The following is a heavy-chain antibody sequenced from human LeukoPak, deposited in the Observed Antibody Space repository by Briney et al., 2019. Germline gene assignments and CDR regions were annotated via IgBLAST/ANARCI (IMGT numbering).Heavy chain of an antibody. D-gene: IGHD5-24*01. J-gene: IGHJ4*02. Sequence: ASVKVSCKASGGTFSSYTISWVQQAPGQGLEWMGRIIPILGIANYAQKFQGRVTITADKSTSTAYMELSSLRSEDTAVYYCASAGTNRDGYINFDYWGQGTLVTVSS. CDR2: IIPILGIA. V-gene: IGHV1-69*02. CDR1: GGTFSSYT. CDR3: ASAGTNRDGYINFDY.